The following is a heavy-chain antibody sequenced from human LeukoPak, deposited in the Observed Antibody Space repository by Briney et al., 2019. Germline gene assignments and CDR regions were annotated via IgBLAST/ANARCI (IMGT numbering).Heavy chain of an antibody. CDR3: ARDRGSSSWYWDFDY. CDR2: IYYSGRT. J-gene: IGHJ4*02. Sequence: SETLSLTCTVSGGSISSYYWSWIRQPPGKGLEWIGYIYYSGRTNYNPSLKSRVTISVDTSKNQFSLKLSSVTAADTAVYYCARDRGSSSWYWDFDYWGQGTLVTVSS. V-gene: IGHV4-59*01. D-gene: IGHD6-13*01. CDR1: GGSISSYY.